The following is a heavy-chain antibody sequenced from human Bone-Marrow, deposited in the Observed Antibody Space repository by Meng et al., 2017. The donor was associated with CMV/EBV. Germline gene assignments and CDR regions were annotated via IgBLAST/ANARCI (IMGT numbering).Heavy chain of an antibody. D-gene: IGHD3-10*01. Sequence: GGSLRLSCAASGFTFSNYWMHWVRQAPGKGLVWVSRINSDGSSTSYADSVKGRFTISRDNAKNTLYVQMKSLRAEDTAVYYCARVGGRRFGELPIDYWGQGPLVTVSS. CDR1: GFTFSNYW. CDR2: INSDGSST. CDR3: ARVGGRRFGELPIDY. V-gene: IGHV3-74*01. J-gene: IGHJ4*02.